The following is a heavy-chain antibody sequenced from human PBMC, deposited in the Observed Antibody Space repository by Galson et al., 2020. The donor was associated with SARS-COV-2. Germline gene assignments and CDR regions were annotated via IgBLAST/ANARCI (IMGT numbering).Heavy chain of an antibody. D-gene: IGHD1-26*01. CDR2: INSDGSST. CDR1: GFTFSSYW. Sequence: GESLKISCAASGFTFSSYWMHWVRQAPGKGLVWVSRINSDGSSTSYADSVKGRFTISRDNAKNTLYLQMNSLRAEDTAVYYCASGGSYHPYYYYYGMDVWGQGTTVTVSS. CDR3: ASGGSYHPYYYYYGMDV. V-gene: IGHV3-74*01. J-gene: IGHJ6*02.